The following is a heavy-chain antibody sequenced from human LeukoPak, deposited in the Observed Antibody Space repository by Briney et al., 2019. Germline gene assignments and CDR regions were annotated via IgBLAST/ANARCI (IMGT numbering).Heavy chain of an antibody. V-gene: IGHV4-34*01. CDR3: ARRLTQYDCFDP. CDR2: INHSGST. D-gene: IGHD2-2*01. CDR1: GGSFSGYY. Sequence: PSETLSLTCAVYGGSFSGYYWSWIRQPPGKGLEWIGEINHSGSTSYNPSLKSRVTISVDTSKNQFSLKLSSVTAADTAVYYCARRLTQYDCFDPWGQGILVTVSS. J-gene: IGHJ5*02.